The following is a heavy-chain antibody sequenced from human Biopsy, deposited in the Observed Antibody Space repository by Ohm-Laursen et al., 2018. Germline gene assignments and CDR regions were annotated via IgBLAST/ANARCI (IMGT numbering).Heavy chain of an antibody. CDR3: AGELQQQVAPRDDWFDP. D-gene: IGHD6-13*01. CDR1: GYTFTDYY. CDR2: IDTINGGA. Sequence: SSVKVSCKASGYTFTDYYVHWVRQAPGHGLEWMGWIDTINGGARYAQKFQGRVTMTRDTSISTAYLELNRLRSDDTAIYYCAGELQQQVAPRDDWFDPWGQGTLVTVSS. V-gene: IGHV1-2*02. J-gene: IGHJ5*02.